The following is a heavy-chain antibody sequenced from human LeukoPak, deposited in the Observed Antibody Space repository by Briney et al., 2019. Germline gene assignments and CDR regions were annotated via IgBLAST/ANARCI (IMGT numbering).Heavy chain of an antibody. J-gene: IGHJ6*03. V-gene: IGHV1-69*06. CDR1: GGTFSNYA. CDR3: ARSLFRFLEWSYRSYYYYYMDV. D-gene: IGHD3-3*01. CDR2: IIPIFGTA. Sequence: ASVKVPCKASGGTFSNYAISWVRQAPGQGLEWMGGIIPIFGTANYAQKFRGRVTITADKSTRTAYMELSSLRSEDTAVYYCARSLFRFLEWSYRSYYYYYMDVWGKGTTVTVSS.